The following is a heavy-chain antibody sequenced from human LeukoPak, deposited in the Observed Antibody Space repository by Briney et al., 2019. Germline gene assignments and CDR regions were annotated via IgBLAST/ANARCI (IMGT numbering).Heavy chain of an antibody. CDR1: GGSISSSSYY. CDR3: ARWRTARTGFDY. Sequence: SSETLSLTCTVSGGSISSSSYYWGWIRQPPGKGLEWIGSIYYSGSTYYNPSLKSRVTISVDTSKNQFSLKLSSVTAADTAVYYCARWRTARTGFDYWGQGTLVTVSS. CDR2: IYYSGST. V-gene: IGHV4-39*01. J-gene: IGHJ4*02. D-gene: IGHD3/OR15-3a*01.